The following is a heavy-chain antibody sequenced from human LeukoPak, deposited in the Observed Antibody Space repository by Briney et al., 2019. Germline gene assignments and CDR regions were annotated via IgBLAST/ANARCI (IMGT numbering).Heavy chain of an antibody. CDR2: ISSSGSTI. J-gene: IGHJ4*02. D-gene: IGHD3-22*01. V-gene: IGHV3-48*03. CDR1: GFTFSSYE. Sequence: GGSLRLSCAASGFTFSSYEMNWVRQAPGKGLEWVSYISSSGSTIYYADSVKGRFTISRDNAKNSLYLQMNSLRAEDTAVYYCARYYYDSSGYYSLDYWGQGTLVTVSS. CDR3: ARYYYDSSGYYSLDY.